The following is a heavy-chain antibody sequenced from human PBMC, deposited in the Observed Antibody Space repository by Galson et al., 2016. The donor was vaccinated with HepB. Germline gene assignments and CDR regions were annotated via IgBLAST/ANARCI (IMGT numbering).Heavy chain of an antibody. CDR2: ISYDGSND. CDR1: GFTFRNYA. J-gene: IGHJ6*02. CDR3: AREGIGGHNYDGMDV. Sequence: SLRLSCAASGFTFRNYAMYWVRQAPGKGLEWVAVISYDGSNDFYADYLKGRFTISRDNSKNTLYLQMNRLRDEDTAIYWCAREGIGGHNYDGMDVWGQGTTVTVSS. V-gene: IGHV3-30-3*01. D-gene: IGHD6-13*01.